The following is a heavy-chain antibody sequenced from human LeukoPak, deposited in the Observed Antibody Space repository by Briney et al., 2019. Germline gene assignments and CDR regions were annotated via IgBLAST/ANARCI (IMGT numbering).Heavy chain of an antibody. CDR2: IYHSGST. J-gene: IGHJ6*02. CDR3: ARRWLQLYYYGMDV. Sequence: PSETLSLTCTVSGYSISSGYYWGWIRQPPGKGLEWIGSIYHSGSTYYNPSLKSRVTISVDTSKNQFSLKLSSVTAADTAVYYCARRWLQLYYYGMDVWGQGTTVTVSS. V-gene: IGHV4-38-2*02. CDR1: GYSISSGYY. D-gene: IGHD5-24*01.